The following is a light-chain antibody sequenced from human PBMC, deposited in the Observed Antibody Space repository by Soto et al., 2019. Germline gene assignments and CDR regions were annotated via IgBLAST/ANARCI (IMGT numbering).Light chain of an antibody. Sequence: QSVLTQPRSVSGSPGQSVTISCTGTSSDVGGYNYVSWYQQHPGKAPKLMIYDVSKRPSGVPDRSSGSKSGNTASLTITGLQAEDEADYYCCSSAGSSVVFGGGTKLTVL. CDR1: SSDVGGYNY. V-gene: IGLV2-11*01. J-gene: IGLJ2*01. CDR3: CSSAGSSVV. CDR2: DVS.